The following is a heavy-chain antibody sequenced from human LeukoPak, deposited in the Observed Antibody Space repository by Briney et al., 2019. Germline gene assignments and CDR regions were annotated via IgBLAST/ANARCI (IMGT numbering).Heavy chain of an antibody. J-gene: IGHJ4*02. CDR1: GGTFSTFG. Sequence: SSVKVSCKASGGTFSTFGITWVRQAPGQGLEWMGVTILIFGAKHYEQKFRGRVTFTADNYTTTTFMELSSLRFKDKAIYFCSCYSNWGDFDAWGQRTLVTVSS. CDR2: TILIFGAK. V-gene: IGHV1-69*06. CDR3: SCYSNWGDFDA. D-gene: IGHD7-27*01.